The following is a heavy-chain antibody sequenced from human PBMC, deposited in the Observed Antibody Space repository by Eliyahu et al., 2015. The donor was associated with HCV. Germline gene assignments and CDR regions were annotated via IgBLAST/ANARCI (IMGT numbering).Heavy chain of an antibody. CDR3: AIGLSGIFRGY. V-gene: IGHV3-21*01. CDR2: ISTTSTYI. D-gene: IGHD3-3*01. Sequence: EVQLVESGGGLVKPGGSLRLSCAASGFTFSNYSVNWVRQAPGKGLEWVSSISTTSTYIYYTDSVKGRFTISRDNAKNSVYLQLNSLRAEDTAMYYCAIGLSGIFRGYWGQGTLVTVSS. J-gene: IGHJ4*02. CDR1: GFTFSNYS.